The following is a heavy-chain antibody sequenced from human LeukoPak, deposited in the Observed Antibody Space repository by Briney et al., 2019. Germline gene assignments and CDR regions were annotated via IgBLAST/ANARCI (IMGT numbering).Heavy chain of an antibody. CDR1: GFTSDDYA. Sequence: PGGSLRLSCAASGFTSDDYAMHWVRQAPGKGLEWASLISGDGGSTYYADSVKGRFTISRDNSKNSLYLQMNSLRTEDTALYYCAKDLHDILTGYYSGSWGMDVWGQGTTVTVSS. CDR2: ISGDGGST. V-gene: IGHV3-43*02. CDR3: AKDLHDILTGYYSGSWGMDV. D-gene: IGHD3-9*01. J-gene: IGHJ6*02.